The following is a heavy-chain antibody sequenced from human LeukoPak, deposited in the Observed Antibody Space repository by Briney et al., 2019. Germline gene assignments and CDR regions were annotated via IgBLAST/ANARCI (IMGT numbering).Heavy chain of an antibody. CDR1: GSIFTNYW. CDR2: VYPGDSET. Sequence: GAPLQISCQGSGSIFTNYWIGWVRQLPGKGLEWMGIVYPGDSETKYSPSFQGQVTISADKSISTAYLQWSSLKASDTAMYYCARQAKSDPLDYWGQGTLVTVSS. J-gene: IGHJ4*02. V-gene: IGHV5-51*01. CDR3: ARQAKSDPLDY.